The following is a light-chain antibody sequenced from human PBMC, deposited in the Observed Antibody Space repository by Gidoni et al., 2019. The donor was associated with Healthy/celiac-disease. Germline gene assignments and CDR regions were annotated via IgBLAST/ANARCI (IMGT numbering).Light chain of an antibody. CDR1: QSVSSN. CDR3: QQYNNWPET. CDR2: GAS. V-gene: IGKV3-15*01. J-gene: IGKJ1*01. Sequence: EIVMTQSLATLSVSPGERATLSCRASQSVSSNLAWYQQKPGQAPRLLIYGASTRATGIPARFSGSGSGTEFTLTISSLHSEDFAVYYCQQYNNWPETFGQGTKVEIK.